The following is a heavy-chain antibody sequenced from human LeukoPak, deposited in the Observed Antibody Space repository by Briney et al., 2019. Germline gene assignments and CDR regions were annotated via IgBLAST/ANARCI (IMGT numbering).Heavy chain of an antibody. J-gene: IGHJ4*02. Sequence: GRSLRLSCEASGFTFSSYGMRWVRRAPGKGLEWVAVISFDGSDKYYADPVSGRFTISRENSKNTLYVQMNSLRAEDTAVYYCAKDRAAMPTYYFDYWGQGALVTVSS. V-gene: IGHV3-30*18. CDR1: GFTFSSYG. CDR2: ISFDGSDK. CDR3: AKDRAAMPTYYFDY. D-gene: IGHD2-2*01.